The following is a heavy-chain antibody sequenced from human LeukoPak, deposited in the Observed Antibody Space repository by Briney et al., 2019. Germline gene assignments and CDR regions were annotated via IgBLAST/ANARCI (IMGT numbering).Heavy chain of an antibody. CDR3: ARVGFWSGYYIARSYYYYGMDV. Sequence: GASVKVSCKASGYTFTSYDINWVRQATGQGLEWMGWMNPNSGNTGYAQKFQGRVTMTRNTSISTAYMELSSLRSEDTAVYYCARVGFWSGYYIARSYYYYGMDVWGQGTTVTVSS. CDR2: MNPNSGNT. CDR1: GYTFTSYD. V-gene: IGHV1-8*01. D-gene: IGHD3-3*01. J-gene: IGHJ6*02.